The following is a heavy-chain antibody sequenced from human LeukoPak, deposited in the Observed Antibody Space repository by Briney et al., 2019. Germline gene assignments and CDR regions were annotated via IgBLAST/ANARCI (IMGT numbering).Heavy chain of an antibody. D-gene: IGHD2-2*01. CDR1: GFAFDTYS. CDR3: ARAGSTNSWFDP. CDR2: ISSWSSFI. J-gene: IGHJ5*02. Sequence: GGSLRLSCAASGFAFDTYSMTWVRQAPGKGLEWVSSISSWSSFIYSADSVTGRFTISRDNAKNSLHLQMNSLRAEDTAVYYCARAGSTNSWFDPWGQGTLVIVSS. V-gene: IGHV3-21*01.